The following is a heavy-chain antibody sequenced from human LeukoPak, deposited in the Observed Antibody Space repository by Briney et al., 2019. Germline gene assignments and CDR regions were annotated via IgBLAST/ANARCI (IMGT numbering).Heavy chain of an antibody. CDR3: ARVDYDSSGYFDY. J-gene: IGHJ4*02. V-gene: IGHV4-59*01. D-gene: IGHD3-22*01. CDR2: VYYSGST. CDR1: GGSISTFS. Sequence: SETLSLTCTVSGGSISTFSWSWLRQPPGKQLEWIGYVYYSGSTNYNPSFKTRVTISVDTSKNQFSLKLSSVTPADTAVYYCARVDYDSSGYFDYWGQGTLGTVSS.